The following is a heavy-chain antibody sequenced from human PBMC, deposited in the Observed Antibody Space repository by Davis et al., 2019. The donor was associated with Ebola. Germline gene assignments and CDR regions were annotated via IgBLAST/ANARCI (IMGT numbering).Heavy chain of an antibody. CDR2: INPNRGGT. J-gene: IGHJ6*02. V-gene: IGHV1-2*06. D-gene: IGHD2-2*02. CDR1: GYTFTDYY. Sequence: AASVKVSCKASGYTFTDYYLHWVRQAPGQGLEWMGRINPNRGGTDYAQKFQGRVTMTRDTAISTAYMELSRLRSDDTAVYYCARDCIRTGCYNYGMDVWGQGTTVTVSS. CDR3: ARDCIRTGCYNYGMDV.